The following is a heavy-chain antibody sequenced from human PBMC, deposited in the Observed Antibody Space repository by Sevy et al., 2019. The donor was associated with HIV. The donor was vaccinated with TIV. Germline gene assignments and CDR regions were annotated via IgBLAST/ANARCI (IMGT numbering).Heavy chain of an antibody. J-gene: IGHJ4*02. V-gene: IGHV1-18*01. CDR1: GYTFTSYG. D-gene: IGHD3-9*01. CDR3: ARVNDILTGYYMDY. CDR2: ISSYNGNT. Sequence: ASVKVSCKASGYTFTSYGISWVRQAPGQGLEWMGWISSYNGNTNYAQKLQGRVTMTTDTSTSTAYMELRSLRSDDTAVYYCARVNDILTGYYMDYWGQGTLVTVSS.